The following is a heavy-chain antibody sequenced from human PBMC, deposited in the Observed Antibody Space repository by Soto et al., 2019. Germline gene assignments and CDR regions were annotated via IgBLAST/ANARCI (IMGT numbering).Heavy chain of an antibody. CDR3: ARDPPGYSSGLDV. Sequence: SETLSLTCTVSGGSISSYYWSWIRQPPGKGLEWVGYIYYSGSTNYNPSLKSRVTISVDTSKNQISLKLSSVTAADTAGYYCARDPPGYSSGLDVWGQGTTVTVSS. D-gene: IGHD6-19*01. V-gene: IGHV4-59*01. CDR2: IYYSGST. J-gene: IGHJ6*02. CDR1: GGSISSYY.